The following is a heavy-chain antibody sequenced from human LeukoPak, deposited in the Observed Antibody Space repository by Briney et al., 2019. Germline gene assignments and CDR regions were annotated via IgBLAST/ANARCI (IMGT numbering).Heavy chain of an antibody. CDR1: GYTFSGYY. Sequence: ASVKVSCKASGYTFSGYYIHWVRQAPGQGLEWMGWVDPTNGATNYAQKFQGRVTMTTDTSSNTAYVELNWLTSDDTAVFYCARPRSESGGYYYGHWGRGTLVTVSS. CDR3: ARPRSESGGYYYGH. V-gene: IGHV1-2*02. CDR2: VDPTNGAT. D-gene: IGHD3-22*01. J-gene: IGHJ4*02.